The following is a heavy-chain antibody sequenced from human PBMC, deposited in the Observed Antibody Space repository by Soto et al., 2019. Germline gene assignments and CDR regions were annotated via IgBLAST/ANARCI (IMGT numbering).Heavy chain of an antibody. CDR1: GYSFTSYW. D-gene: IGHD3-22*01. J-gene: IGHJ3*02. Sequence: GESLKISCKGSGYSFTSYWISWVRQMPGKGLEWMGRIDPSDSYTNYSPSFLGHVTISADKSISTAYLQWSSLKASDTAMYYCARPLLPDYYDSSVGAFDIWGQGTMVTVS. V-gene: IGHV5-10-1*01. CDR3: ARPLLPDYYDSSVGAFDI. CDR2: IDPSDSYT.